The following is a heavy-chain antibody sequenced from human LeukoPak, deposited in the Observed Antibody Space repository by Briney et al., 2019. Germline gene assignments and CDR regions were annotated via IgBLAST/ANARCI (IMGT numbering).Heavy chain of an antibody. CDR2: MWYEGSNK. V-gene: IGHV3-33*01. J-gene: IGHJ4*02. Sequence: GRSLRLSCAASGFTFSSYGMHWVRQAPGKGLEWVAVMWYEGSNKYYADSEKGRFTISRDNSKNTLYLQMNSLRAEDTAVYYCARVGLSRVPADMSLILDYWGQGTLVTVSS. D-gene: IGHD2-2*01. CDR1: GFTFSSYG. CDR3: ARVGLSRVPADMSLILDY.